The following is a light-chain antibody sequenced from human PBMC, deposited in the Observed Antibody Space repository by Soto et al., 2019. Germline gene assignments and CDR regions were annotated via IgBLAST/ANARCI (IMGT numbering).Light chain of an antibody. V-gene: IGKV3-15*01. CDR1: QSISGD. J-gene: IGKJ2*01. CDR2: GAS. CDR3: QQYDSWPHT. Sequence: EIVMTQSPGTLSVSPGERVTLSCGASQSISGDLAWYQQKPGQAPRLVIYGASTRATGVPARFSGSGSATEFTLTISSLQSEDFAVYYCQQYDSWPHTFGLGNSLEIK.